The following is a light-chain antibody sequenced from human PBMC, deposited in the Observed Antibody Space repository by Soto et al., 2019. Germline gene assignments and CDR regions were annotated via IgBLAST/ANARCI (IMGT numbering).Light chain of an antibody. CDR1: QSVRGK. V-gene: IGKV3-15*01. CDR2: DES. J-gene: IGKJ1*01. Sequence: EIVMTQSPATLSVSPGERATLSCRASQSVRGKLAWYQQKPGQAPRLLIYDESTRATGIPPRFSGSGSGTEFTLTISNLQSEDFSVYYCQQYTDRPPWTFGQGTKVEI. CDR3: QQYTDRPPWT.